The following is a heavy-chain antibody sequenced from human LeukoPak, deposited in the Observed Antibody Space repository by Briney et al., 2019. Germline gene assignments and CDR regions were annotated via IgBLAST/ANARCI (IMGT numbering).Heavy chain of an antibody. D-gene: IGHD4-23*01. Sequence: SETLSLTCAVYGGAFSSYYWSWIRQPPGKGLEWIGQIDHSGSTNFNPSLKSRVTMSVDTTKKRVSLNLNSVTAADTAVYYCARVLLVTPVAAFDVWGQGTMVAVPS. V-gene: IGHV4-34*01. CDR3: ARVLLVTPVAAFDV. CDR1: GGAFSSYY. CDR2: IDHSGST. J-gene: IGHJ3*01.